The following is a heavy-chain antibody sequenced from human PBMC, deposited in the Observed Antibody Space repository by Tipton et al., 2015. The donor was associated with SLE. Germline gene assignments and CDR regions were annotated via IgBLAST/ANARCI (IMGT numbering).Heavy chain of an antibody. J-gene: IGHJ6*02. D-gene: IGHD3-9*01. CDR1: GYTFTSYG. V-gene: IGHV1-18*01. Sequence: QLVQSGAEVKKPGASVKVSCKASGYTFTSYGISWVRQAPGQGLEWMGWISPYNGDTNYAQKFQGRVIMTTETSTSTTYMELRSLRSDDTAVYYCARDVPFIPIDQDPGYYGMDVWGQGTTVTVSS. CDR3: ARDVPFIPIDQDPGYYGMDV. CDR2: ISPYNGDT.